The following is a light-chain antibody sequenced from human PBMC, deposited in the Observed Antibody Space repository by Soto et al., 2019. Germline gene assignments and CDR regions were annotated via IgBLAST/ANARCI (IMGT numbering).Light chain of an antibody. CDR3: QHYNNYPWT. Sequence: DIQMTQSPSTLSASVGDRVTITCRASQSISSWLAWYQQKPGKAPKLLIYKASSLESGVPSRISGSESGTEFTLTISSLQPDDFATYYCQHYNNYPWTFGQGTKVEIK. J-gene: IGKJ1*01. CDR1: QSISSW. V-gene: IGKV1-5*03. CDR2: KAS.